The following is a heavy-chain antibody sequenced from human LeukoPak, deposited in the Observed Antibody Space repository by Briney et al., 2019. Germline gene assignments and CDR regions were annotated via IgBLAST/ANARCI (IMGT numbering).Heavy chain of an antibody. V-gene: IGHV4-34*01. CDR2: INHSGST. CDR1: GGSFSGYY. D-gene: IGHD3-10*01. CDR3: ARVAFYYDSGSYFDY. J-gene: IGHJ4*02. Sequence: SETLSLTCAVYGGSFSGYYRSWIRQPPGKGLEWIGEINHSGSTNYNPSLKSRVTISVDTSKNQFSLKLSSVTAADTAVYYCARVAFYYDSGSYFDYWGQGALVSVSS.